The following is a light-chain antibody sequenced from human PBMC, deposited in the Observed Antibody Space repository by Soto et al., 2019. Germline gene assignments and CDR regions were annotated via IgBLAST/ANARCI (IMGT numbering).Light chain of an antibody. CDR1: SSDVGAYNY. CDR3: CSYTAGYTIV. CDR2: EVS. Sequence: QSALTQPGSVSGSPGQSITISCTGTSSDVGAYNYVSWFQQHPGKAPKLMIYEVSNRPSGVSDRFSGCKSANTAYLTISGLQPEDEADYYCCSYTAGYTIVFGGGTKVTGL. V-gene: IGLV2-14*01. J-gene: IGLJ1*01.